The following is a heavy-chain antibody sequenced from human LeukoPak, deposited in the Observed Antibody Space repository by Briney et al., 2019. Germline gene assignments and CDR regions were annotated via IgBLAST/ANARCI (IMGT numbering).Heavy chain of an antibody. CDR2: ISSSNIRT. Sequence: PGESLRLSCAASGFTFSSYAMNWVRQAPGRGLEWISYISSSNIRTYYADSVRGRFTISRDNARNSLYLQMNSLTDDDTAVYYCAREGIASCGGSCYSTLGYWGQGTLVTVSS. J-gene: IGHJ4*02. D-gene: IGHD2-21*01. V-gene: IGHV3-48*02. CDR1: GFTFSSYA. CDR3: AREGIASCGGSCYSTLGY.